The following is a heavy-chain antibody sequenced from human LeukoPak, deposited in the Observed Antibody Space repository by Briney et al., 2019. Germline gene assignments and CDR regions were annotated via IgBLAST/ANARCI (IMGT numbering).Heavy chain of an antibody. CDR2: VYYSGTT. CDR3: ARHTYDTTGPTDY. Sequence: SETLSLTCSASGVSISSTSYYWGWIRQPPGKGLEWIGSVYYSGTTYYNPSLESRVTISVDTSKNQFSLKLSSVTASDTALYYCARHTYDTTGPTDYWGQGALVTVSS. V-gene: IGHV4-39*01. D-gene: IGHD3-22*01. J-gene: IGHJ4*02. CDR1: GVSISSTSYY.